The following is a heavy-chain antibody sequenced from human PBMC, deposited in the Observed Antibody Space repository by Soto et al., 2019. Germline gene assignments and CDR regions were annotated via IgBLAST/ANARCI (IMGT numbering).Heavy chain of an antibody. CDR1: GGSFSGYY. CDR3: ARVRDIAARPRWFDP. J-gene: IGHJ5*02. D-gene: IGHD6-13*01. Sequence: SETLSLTCAVYGGSFSGYYWSWIRQPPGKGLEWIGEINHSGSTNYNPSLKSRVTISVDTSKNQFSLKLSSVTAADTAVYYCARVRDIAARPRWFDPWGQGTLVTVYS. CDR2: INHSGST. V-gene: IGHV4-34*01.